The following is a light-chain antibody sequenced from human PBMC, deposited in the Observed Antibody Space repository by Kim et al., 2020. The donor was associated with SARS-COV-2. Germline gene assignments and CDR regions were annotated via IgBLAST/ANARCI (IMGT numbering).Light chain of an antibody. CDR2: GAS. J-gene: IGKJ2*03. Sequence: SLSPGESVSISCKSSQSIGSSYLAWYQQRLGQAPRLLIFGASNRAADIPDRFIGSGSGTDFTLTIGRLEAEDFAVYYCPHYGASYSFGQGTKLE. V-gene: IGKV3-20*01. CDR3: PHYGASYS. CDR1: QSIGSSY.